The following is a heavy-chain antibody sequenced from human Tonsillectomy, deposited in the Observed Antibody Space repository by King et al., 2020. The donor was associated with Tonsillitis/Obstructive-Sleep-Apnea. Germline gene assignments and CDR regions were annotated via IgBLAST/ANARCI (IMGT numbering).Heavy chain of an antibody. CDR1: GFTFTSYS. CDR2: ISSTSDYI. V-gene: IGHV3-21*06. D-gene: IGHD4-11*01. Sequence: VQLVESGGGLVKPGGSLRLSCAASGFTFTSYSMNWVRQAPGKGLEWVSSISSTSDYIYYGDSVKGRFTISRDNAKNSVYLQMNSLRAEDTAVYYCARRNDYTNYAYMDVWGKGTTVTVSS. J-gene: IGHJ6*03. CDR3: ARRNDYTNYAYMDV.